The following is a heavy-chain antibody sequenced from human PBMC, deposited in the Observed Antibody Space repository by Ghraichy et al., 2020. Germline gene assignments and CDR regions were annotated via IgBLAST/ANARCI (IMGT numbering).Heavy chain of an antibody. Sequence: ASVKVSCKASGYTFTSYAMHWVRQAPGQRLEWMGWINAGNGNTKYSQKFQGRVTITRDTSASTAYMELSSLRSEDTAVYYCARTERYYYGSGPMDYWGQGTLVTVSS. CDR2: INAGNGNT. D-gene: IGHD3-10*01. CDR3: ARTERYYYGSGPMDY. CDR1: GYTFTSYA. J-gene: IGHJ4*02. V-gene: IGHV1-3*01.